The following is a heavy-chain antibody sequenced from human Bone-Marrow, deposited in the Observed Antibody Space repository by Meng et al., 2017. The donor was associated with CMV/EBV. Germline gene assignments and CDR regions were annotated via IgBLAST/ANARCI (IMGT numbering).Heavy chain of an antibody. Sequence: SVKVSCKASGGTFSSYAISWVRQAPGQGLEWMGGIIPIFGTANYAQKFQGRVTITTDESTGTAYMELSSLRSEDTAVYYCARGAPLGLCSSTSCYTRGIIVYYYGMAVWGPWDTV. D-gene: IGHD2-2*02. CDR3: ARGAPLGLCSSTSCYTRGIIVYYYGMAV. V-gene: IGHV1-69*05. CDR1: GGTFSSYA. J-gene: IGHJ6*02. CDR2: IIPIFGTA.